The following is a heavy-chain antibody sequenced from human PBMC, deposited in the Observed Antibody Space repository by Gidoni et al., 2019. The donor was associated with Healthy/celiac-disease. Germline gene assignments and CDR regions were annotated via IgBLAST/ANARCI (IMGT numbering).Heavy chain of an antibody. D-gene: IGHD3-22*01. CDR3: AKDQGADSSGYYHYYYYYGMDV. V-gene: IGHV3-30*18. J-gene: IGHJ6*02. CDR2: ISYDGSNR. Sequence: QVQLVESGGGVVQPGRSLRLSCAASGFTFSSYGMQWVRQAPGKGLEWVAVISYDGSNRYYADSVKGRFTISRDNSKNTLYLQMNSLRAEDTAVYYCAKDQGADSSGYYHYYYYYGMDVWGQGTTVTVSS. CDR1: GFTFSSYG.